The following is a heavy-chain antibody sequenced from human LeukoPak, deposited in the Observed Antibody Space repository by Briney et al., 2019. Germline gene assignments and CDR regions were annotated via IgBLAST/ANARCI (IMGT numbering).Heavy chain of an antibody. Sequence: SETLSLTCTVSGGSISSGSYYWSWIRQPPGKGLEWIGYIFNSGSTYYNPSLRSRLTISVDTSKNHFYLQLNSVTAADTGIYFCARTRLSWFDPWGQGALVTVSS. J-gene: IGHJ5*02. CDR2: IFNSGST. CDR3: ARTRLSWFDP. CDR1: GGSISSGSYY. D-gene: IGHD6-6*01. V-gene: IGHV4-39*07.